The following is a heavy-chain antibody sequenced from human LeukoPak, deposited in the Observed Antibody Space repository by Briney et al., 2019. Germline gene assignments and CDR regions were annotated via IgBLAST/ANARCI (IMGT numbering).Heavy chain of an antibody. CDR1: GFTFSSYA. V-gene: IGHV3-23*01. D-gene: IGHD3-22*01. CDR3: AKDYYDSSGYYYINY. CDR2: IGGSGAST. Sequence: GGSLRLSCAASGFTFSSYAMSWVRQAPGKGLEWVSAIGGSGASTYYADSVKGRFTISRDNSKSTLYLQIHSLRAEDTAVYYCAKDYYDSSGYYYINYWGQGTLVTVSS. J-gene: IGHJ4*02.